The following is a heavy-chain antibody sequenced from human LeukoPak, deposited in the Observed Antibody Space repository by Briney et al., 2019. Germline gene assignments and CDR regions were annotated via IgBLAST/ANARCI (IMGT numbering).Heavy chain of an antibody. V-gene: IGHV4-59*01. D-gene: IGHD1-26*01. CDR1: GGSISTYY. CDR2: IYYSGTT. Sequence: SETLSLTCTVSGGSISTYYWGWIRQPPGKGLEWIWYIYYSGTTNYNPSLKSRVTISVDTSKNQFSLKLSSVTAADTAVYYCARGTSWAYYYMDVWGSGTTVTVSS. J-gene: IGHJ6*03. CDR3: ARGTSWAYYYMDV.